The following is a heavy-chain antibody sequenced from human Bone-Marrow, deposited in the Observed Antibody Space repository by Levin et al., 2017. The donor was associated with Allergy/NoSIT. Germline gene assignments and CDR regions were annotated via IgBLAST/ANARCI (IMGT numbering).Heavy chain of an antibody. Sequence: PGGSLRLSCTVSGGSVSSNSYYWSWIRQPPGKGLEWIGYMYSSGSTNYSPSLKSRVTISVDTSKNQFSLKLSSLTAADTAVYYCARGKGGSPNYFDYWGQGTLVTVSS. CDR3: ARGKGGSPNYFDY. D-gene: IGHD1-26*01. CDR1: GGSVSSNSYY. V-gene: IGHV4-61*01. J-gene: IGHJ4*02. CDR2: MYSSGST.